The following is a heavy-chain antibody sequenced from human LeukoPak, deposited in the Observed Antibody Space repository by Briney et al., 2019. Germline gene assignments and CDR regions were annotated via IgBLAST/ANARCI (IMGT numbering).Heavy chain of an antibody. Sequence: PGGSLRLSCKASGFTFSSQWMSWVRQAPGKGLEWVGNIKEDGTEKYYVDSGKGRFTISRDNAGNSLYLQMNSLRAEDTAVYFCARDRAFQYYDLLTGYYYYYGLDVWGQGTTVTVSS. CDR1: GFTFSSQW. V-gene: IGHV3-7*01. CDR2: IKEDGTEK. J-gene: IGHJ6*02. D-gene: IGHD3-9*01. CDR3: ARDRAFQYYDLLTGYYYYYGLDV.